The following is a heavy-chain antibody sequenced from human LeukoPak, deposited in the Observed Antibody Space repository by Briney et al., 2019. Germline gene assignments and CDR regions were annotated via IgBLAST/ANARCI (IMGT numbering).Heavy chain of an antibody. CDR3: ARVLNYYDSSGYYFSY. V-gene: IGHV3-30-3*01. CDR1: GFTFSYYT. D-gene: IGHD3-22*01. Sequence: GGSLRLSCAASGFTFSYYTMHWVRQAPGKGLEWVAVISYDGSNEYYADSVKGRFTISRDNSKNTLYLQMNSLRVEDTAVYYCARVLNYYDSSGYYFSYWSQGTLVTVPS. CDR2: ISYDGSNE. J-gene: IGHJ4*02.